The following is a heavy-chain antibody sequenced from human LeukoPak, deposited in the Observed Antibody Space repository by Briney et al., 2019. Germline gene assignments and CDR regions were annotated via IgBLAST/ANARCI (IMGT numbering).Heavy chain of an antibody. CDR3: ASGNEVTLEGFAL. CDR1: GYSLRDMS. V-gene: IGHV1-24*01. J-gene: IGHJ3*01. D-gene: IGHD2-8*01. Sequence: ASVKVSCKVAGYSLRDMSVHWIRQAPGRGLEWMGSSDSEDGDPVYAQKFEGRLTMTEDTSTDTAYMDLSSLRFEDTAVYYCASGNEVTLEGFALWGQGTMVTVSS. CDR2: SDSEDGDP.